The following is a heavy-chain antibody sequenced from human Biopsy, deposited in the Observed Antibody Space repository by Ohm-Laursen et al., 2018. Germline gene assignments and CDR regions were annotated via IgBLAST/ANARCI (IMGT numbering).Heavy chain of an antibody. CDR1: GGTFSNYA. Sequence: SVKVSCKASGGTFSNYAISWVRQAPGEGREWMGGIIAVSGLVNYAPKFQGRVSITADKSTTTAYMELSNLKSEDTAVYYCATPFQYYDSWGGYPPFDHWGQGTLVTVSS. CDR2: IIAVSGLV. V-gene: IGHV1-69*10. D-gene: IGHD3-3*01. J-gene: IGHJ4*02. CDR3: ATPFQYYDSWGGYPPFDH.